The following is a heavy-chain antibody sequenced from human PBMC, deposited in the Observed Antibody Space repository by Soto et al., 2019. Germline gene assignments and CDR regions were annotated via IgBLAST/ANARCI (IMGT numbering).Heavy chain of an antibody. CDR1: GFTFSSHA. CDR2: ITPGGANT. Sequence: GGSLTLSCAASGFTFSSHAMNWVRPAPGEGLEWVAGITPGGANTYYANSVTGRFTTSTDNSTNTVYLQMNYLRAEDTALYYSAKNAGGTYSSRVDCWGQGTLVTVSS. J-gene: IGHJ4*02. D-gene: IGHD2-15*01. V-gene: IGHV3-23*01. CDR3: AKNAGGTYSSRVDC.